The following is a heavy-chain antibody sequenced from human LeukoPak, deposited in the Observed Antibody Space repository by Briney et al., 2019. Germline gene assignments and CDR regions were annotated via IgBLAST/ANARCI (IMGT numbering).Heavy chain of an antibody. V-gene: IGHV3-33*08. CDR3: ARDARGYSYGSYYYGMDV. Sequence: GGSLRLSCAASGFTFSSYGMHWVRQAPGKGLEWVAVIWYDGSNKYYADSVKGRFTISRDNSKNTLYLQMNSLRAEDTAVYYCARDARGYSYGSYYYGMDVWGQGTTVTVSS. CDR1: GFTFSSYG. D-gene: IGHD5-18*01. CDR2: IWYDGSNK. J-gene: IGHJ6*02.